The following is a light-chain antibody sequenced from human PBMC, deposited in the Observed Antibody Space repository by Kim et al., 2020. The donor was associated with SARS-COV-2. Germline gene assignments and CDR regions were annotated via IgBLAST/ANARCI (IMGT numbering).Light chain of an antibody. CDR1: QSVSSN. Sequence: PGERDTLSSRASQSVSSNIAWYQQKPGQAPRLLIYGASTRATVIPARFSGSGSGKEFTLTISSLQSEDFAVYYCQQYNKGPPWTFGQGTKVDIK. J-gene: IGKJ1*01. V-gene: IGKV3-15*01. CDR2: GAS. CDR3: QQYNKGPPWT.